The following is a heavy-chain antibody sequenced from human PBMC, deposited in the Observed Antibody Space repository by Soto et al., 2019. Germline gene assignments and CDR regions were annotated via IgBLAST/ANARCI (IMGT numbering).Heavy chain of an antibody. V-gene: IGHV5-51*01. D-gene: IGHD3-3*01. CDR2: IYPSDSDT. J-gene: IGHJ4*02. CDR3: ARGGVSTRTFDY. CDR1: VYNFAGFW. Sequence: GESLKISCRGSVYNFAGFWIDRVRQMPGKGLELMGIIYPSDSDTRYRTSFQGQVTISADKSISSAYLQWSSLRASDTAMYYCARGGVSTRTFDYWGQGTPVT.